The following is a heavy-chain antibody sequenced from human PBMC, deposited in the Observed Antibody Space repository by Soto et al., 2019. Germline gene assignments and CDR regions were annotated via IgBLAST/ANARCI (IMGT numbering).Heavy chain of an antibody. CDR2: ISGSGGST. V-gene: IGHV3-23*01. CDR1: GFTFSSYA. Sequence: EVQLLESGGGLVQPGGSLRLSCAASGFTFSSYAMSWVRQAPGKGLEWVSAISGSGGSTYYADSVKGRFTISRDNSKNTLYLQMNSLRAEDTAVYYCARPLGAAAGTLAFDYWDQGTLVTVSS. D-gene: IGHD6-13*01. J-gene: IGHJ4*02. CDR3: ARPLGAAAGTLAFDY.